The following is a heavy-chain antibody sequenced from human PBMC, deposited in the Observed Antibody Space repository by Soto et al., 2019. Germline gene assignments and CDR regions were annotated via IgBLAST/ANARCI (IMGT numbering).Heavy chain of an antibody. Sequence: QVQLVESGGGVVQPGRSLRLSCAASGFTFSSYGMHWVRQAPGKGLEGVAVISYDGSNKYYADSVKGRFTISRDNSKNTLYLQMNSLRAEDTAVYYCAKDGKTGYSSSWPDFDYWGQGTLVTVSS. CDR1: GFTFSSYG. CDR2: ISYDGSNK. D-gene: IGHD6-13*01. CDR3: AKDGKTGYSSSWPDFDY. V-gene: IGHV3-30*18. J-gene: IGHJ4*02.